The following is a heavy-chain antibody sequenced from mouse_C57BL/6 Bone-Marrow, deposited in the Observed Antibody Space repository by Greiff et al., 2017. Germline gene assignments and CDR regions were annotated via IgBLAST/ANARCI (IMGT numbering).Heavy chain of an antibody. Sequence: EVQVVESEGGLVQPGSSMKLSCTASGFTFSDYYMDWVRQVPGKGLEWVANLNYDGSSTYYLASLQGRFIISRDNAKNILYMQMSSLKSEDTATYYCAREKGYFDYWGQGTTLTVSS. CDR1: GFTFSDYY. J-gene: IGHJ2*01. CDR3: AREKGYFDY. CDR2: LNYDGSST. V-gene: IGHV5-16*01.